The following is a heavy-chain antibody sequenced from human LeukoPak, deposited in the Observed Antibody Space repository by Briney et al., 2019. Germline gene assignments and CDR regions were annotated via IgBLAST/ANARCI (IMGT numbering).Heavy chain of an antibody. CDR1: GYTFTSYG. Sequence: ASVKVSCKASGYTFTSYGISWVRQAPGQGLEWMGWMNPNSGDTSYAREFQDRVTMTRDTSISTAYMELSRLRSDDTAVYYCARDYTTVTSKPFDYWGQGTLVTVSS. CDR3: ARDYTTVTSKPFDY. V-gene: IGHV1-2*02. D-gene: IGHD4-17*01. CDR2: MNPNSGDT. J-gene: IGHJ4*02.